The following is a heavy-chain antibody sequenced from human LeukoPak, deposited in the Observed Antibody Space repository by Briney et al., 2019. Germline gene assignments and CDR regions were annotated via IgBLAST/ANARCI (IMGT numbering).Heavy chain of an antibody. Sequence: PGGSLRLSCAASGSTFSSYAMHWVRQAPGKGLEYVSAISSNGGSTYYANSVKGRFTISRDNSKNTLYLQMGSLRAEDMAVYYCASSWGEGHSYGLQLDYWGQGTLVTVSS. CDR3: ASSWGEGHSYGLQLDY. V-gene: IGHV3-64*01. CDR2: ISSNGGST. CDR1: GSTFSSYA. J-gene: IGHJ4*02. D-gene: IGHD5-18*01.